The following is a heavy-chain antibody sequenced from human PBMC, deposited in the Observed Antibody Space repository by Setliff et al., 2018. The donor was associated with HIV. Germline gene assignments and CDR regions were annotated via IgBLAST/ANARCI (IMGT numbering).Heavy chain of an antibody. CDR1: GGSISSYY. V-gene: IGHV4-59*01. CDR2: IQHSGRT. D-gene: IGHD3-10*01. Sequence: SETLSLTCTVSGGSISSYYWSWIRQPPGKGLEWIGEIQHSGRTNYNPSLKSRVTISVDTSKNLFALNLTSVTAADTAVYFCARTLEAATMVSLYYHYYYMDVWGKGTTVTVSS. CDR3: ARTLEAATMVSLYYHYYYMDV. J-gene: IGHJ6*03.